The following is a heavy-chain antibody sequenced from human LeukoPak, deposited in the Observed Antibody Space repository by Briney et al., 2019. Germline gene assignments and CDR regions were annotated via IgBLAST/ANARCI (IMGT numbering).Heavy chain of an antibody. Sequence: SETLSLTCAVYGGSFSGYYWSWIRQPPGKGLEWIGEINHSRSTNYNPSLKSRVTISVDTSKNQFSLKLSSVTAADTAVYYCARVLFIAAAGTYSFDYWGQGTLVTVSS. CDR2: INHSRST. D-gene: IGHD6-13*01. CDR1: GGSFSGYY. V-gene: IGHV4-34*01. J-gene: IGHJ4*02. CDR3: ARVLFIAAAGTYSFDY.